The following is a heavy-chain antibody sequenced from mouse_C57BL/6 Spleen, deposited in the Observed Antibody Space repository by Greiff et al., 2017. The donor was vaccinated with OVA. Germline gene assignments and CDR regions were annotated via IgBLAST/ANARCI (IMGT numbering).Heavy chain of an antibody. CDR2: INPYNGGT. V-gene: IGHV1-19*01. CDR3: ARSRAAPRDFDY. J-gene: IGHJ2*01. CDR1: GYTFTDYY. D-gene: IGHD3-3*01. Sequence: VQLQQSGPVLVKPGASVKMSCKASGYTFTDYYMNWVKQSHGKSLEWIGVINPYNGGTSYNQKFKGKATLTVDKSSSTAYMELNSLTSEDSAVYYCARSRAAPRDFDYWGQGTTLTVSS.